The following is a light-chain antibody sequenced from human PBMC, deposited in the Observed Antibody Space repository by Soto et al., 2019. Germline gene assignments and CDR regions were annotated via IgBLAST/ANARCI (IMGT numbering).Light chain of an antibody. V-gene: IGKV1-33*01. CDR2: DAS. CDR1: RDIAHY. CDR3: QQYDDLPLT. J-gene: IGKJ4*01. Sequence: DIQLTQSPSSLSASVGDRITITCQASRDIAHYLSWYQQKPGKAPQLLVYDASKLQTGVPSRFSGSASGTDCTFAISSLQPEDGATYLCQQYDDLPLTFGGGTKVEIK.